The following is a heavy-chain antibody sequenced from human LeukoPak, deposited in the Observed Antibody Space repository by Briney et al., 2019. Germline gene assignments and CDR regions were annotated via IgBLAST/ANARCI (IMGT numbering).Heavy chain of an antibody. V-gene: IGHV1-18*01. J-gene: IGHJ4*02. D-gene: IGHD1-14*01. CDR2: ISASNGDT. CDR3: ARDNSGSQIPLGVGGALDY. CDR1: GYTFTSYG. Sequence: GASVKVSCKASGYTFTSYGISWVRQTPGQGLQWMGWISASNGDTKYVQNLQGRVTMTTDTSANTVYMELRSLRSDDTAVYYCARDNSGSQIPLGVGGALDYWGQGTLVTVSS.